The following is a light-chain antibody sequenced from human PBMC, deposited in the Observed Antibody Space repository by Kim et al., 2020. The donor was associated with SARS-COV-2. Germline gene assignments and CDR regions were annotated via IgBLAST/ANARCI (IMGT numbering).Light chain of an antibody. CDR2: QDS. Sequence: VSPGQTASITCSGDKLGDKYACWYQQKPGQSPVLVIYQDSKRPSGIPERFSGSNSGNTATLTISGSQAMDEADYYCQAWDSSTSVVFGGGTQLTVL. CDR3: QAWDSSTSVV. V-gene: IGLV3-1*01. J-gene: IGLJ2*01. CDR1: KLGDKY.